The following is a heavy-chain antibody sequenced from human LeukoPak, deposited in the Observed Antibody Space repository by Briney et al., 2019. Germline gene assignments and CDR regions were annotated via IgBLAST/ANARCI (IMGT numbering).Heavy chain of an antibody. J-gene: IGHJ4*02. Sequence: SETLSLTCTVSGVSISSTNSYWGWIRQSPRTGLEWIGNIYSSGSTYYNPSLKSRVTISIDTSENQFSLKLTSVTAADTAVYYCARGGDYYDSSGYFFGYFDYWGQGTLVTVSS. V-gene: IGHV4-39*07. CDR2: IYSSGST. CDR1: GVSISSTNSY. D-gene: IGHD3-22*01. CDR3: ARGGDYYDSSGYFFGYFDY.